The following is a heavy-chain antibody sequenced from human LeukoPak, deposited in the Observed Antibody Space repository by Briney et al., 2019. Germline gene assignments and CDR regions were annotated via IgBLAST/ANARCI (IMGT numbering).Heavy chain of an antibody. CDR2: INHSGST. D-gene: IGHD6-13*01. J-gene: IGHJ4*02. Sequence: SETLSLTCAVYGGSFSGYYWSWIRQPPGKGLEWIGEINHSGSTNYNPSLKSRVTVSVDTSKNQFSLKLSSVTAADTAVYYCARVGAAAGTSDYWGQGTLVTVSS. CDR1: GGSFSGYY. CDR3: ARVGAAAGTSDY. V-gene: IGHV4-34*01.